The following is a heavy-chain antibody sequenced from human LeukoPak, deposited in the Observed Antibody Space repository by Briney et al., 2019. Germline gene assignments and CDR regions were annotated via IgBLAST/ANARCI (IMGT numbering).Heavy chain of an antibody. CDR1: GFTFSSYW. J-gene: IGHJ4*02. CDR3: AREGYCSSTSCSAGGFDY. Sequence: GGSLRLSCAASGFTFSSYWMHWVRQAPGKGLVWVSRINSDGSSTSYADSVKGRFTISRDNAKNSLYLQMNSLRAEDTALYYCAREGYCSSTSCSAGGFDYWGQGTLVTVSS. V-gene: IGHV3-74*01. D-gene: IGHD2-2*01. CDR2: INSDGSST.